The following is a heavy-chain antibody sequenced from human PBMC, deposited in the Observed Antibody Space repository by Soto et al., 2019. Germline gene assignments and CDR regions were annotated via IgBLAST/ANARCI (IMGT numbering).Heavy chain of an antibody. D-gene: IGHD3-22*01. V-gene: IGHV3-21*01. CDR1: GFTFSTYN. CDR2: IGSGSDYI. Sequence: PGGPLRLSCAASGFTFSTYNMNWVRQAPGEELEWVSSIGSGSDYIYYADSVKGRFTISRDNARNSLFLQMNSLRAEDTAMYYCATDLYDSSGYPRPSLDCWGQGTLVTVSS. J-gene: IGHJ4*02. CDR3: ATDLYDSSGYPRPSLDC.